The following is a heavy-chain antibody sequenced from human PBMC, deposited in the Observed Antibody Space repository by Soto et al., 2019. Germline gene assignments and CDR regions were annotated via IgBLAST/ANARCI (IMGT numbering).Heavy chain of an antibody. CDR3: AIVPIKRGITRYFDL. CDR1: GGSISSGGYY. CDR2: IYYSGST. D-gene: IGHD5-12*01. Sequence: QVQLQESGPGLVKPSQTLSLTYTVSGGSISSGGYYWSWIRQHPGKGLEWIGYIYYSGSTYYNPTHKSRVTISVDTSKNQFSLKRRSVTAADTAVYYCAIVPIKRGITRYFDLWGRGTPVTVSS. J-gene: IGHJ2*01. V-gene: IGHV4-31*03.